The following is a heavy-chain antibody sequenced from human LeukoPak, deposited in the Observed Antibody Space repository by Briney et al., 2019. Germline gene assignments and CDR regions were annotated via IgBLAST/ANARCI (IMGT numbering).Heavy chain of an antibody. J-gene: IGHJ5*02. Sequence: SVKVSCKASGGTCSSYAISWVRQAPGQGLEWMGGIIPIFGTANYAQKFQGRVTITADESTSTAYMELSSLRSEDTAVYYCARDSSSWYEVDWFDPWGQGTLVTVSS. CDR1: GGTCSSYA. V-gene: IGHV1-69*13. CDR2: IIPIFGTA. D-gene: IGHD6-13*01. CDR3: ARDSSSWYEVDWFDP.